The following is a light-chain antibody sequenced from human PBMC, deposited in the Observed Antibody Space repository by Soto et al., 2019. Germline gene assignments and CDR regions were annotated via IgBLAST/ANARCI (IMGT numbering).Light chain of an antibody. CDR1: QTVSRN. J-gene: IGKJ5*01. CDR2: DIS. Sequence: EVVRSLSHETLSVSPGERATLSCRASQTVSRNLAWYQQRPGQAPRLLIYDISNRAAGVPARFSGSGSETEFTLTISSLQSEDFAVYFCQQYYNWPPFGQVRR. V-gene: IGKV3-15*01. CDR3: QQYYNWPP.